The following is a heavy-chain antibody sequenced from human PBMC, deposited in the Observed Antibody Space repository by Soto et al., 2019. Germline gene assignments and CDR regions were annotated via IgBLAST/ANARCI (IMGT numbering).Heavy chain of an antibody. Sequence: SETTSLTSTVSGCTISSADYYWSWIRQPPGKGLEWIGYIYYSGSTYYNPSLKSRVTISVDTSKNQFSLKLSSVTAADTAVYYCARVPDYWGQGTLVTVPS. CDR2: IYYSGST. J-gene: IGHJ4*02. CDR3: ARVPDY. CDR1: GCTISSADYY. V-gene: IGHV4-30-4*01.